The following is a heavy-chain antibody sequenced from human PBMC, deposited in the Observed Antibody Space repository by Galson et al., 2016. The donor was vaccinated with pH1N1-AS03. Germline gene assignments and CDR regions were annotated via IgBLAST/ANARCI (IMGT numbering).Heavy chain of an antibody. J-gene: IGHJ4*02. CDR3: ARERDSSSSSIFVY. V-gene: IGHV1-69*04. CDR2: IIPMLGRG. Sequence: VKVSCKASGGTFSTNGFTWVRQAPGQGLEWMGRIIPMLGRGNYAQKLQGRVTIIADISTSTTYMELSNLTSEDTAIYYCARERDSSSSSIFVYWGQGTPVTVSS. CDR1: GGTFSTNG. D-gene: IGHD6-6*01.